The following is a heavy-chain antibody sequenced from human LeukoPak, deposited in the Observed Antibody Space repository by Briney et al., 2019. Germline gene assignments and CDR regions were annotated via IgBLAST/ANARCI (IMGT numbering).Heavy chain of an antibody. Sequence: SETLSLTCAVYGGSFSGYYWSWIRQPPGKGLECIGEINHSGSTNYNPSLKSRVTISVDTSKNQFSLKLSSVTAADTAVYYCARGRGYCSSTGCSNYYYYYMDVWGKGTTITVSS. CDR2: INHSGST. D-gene: IGHD2-2*01. J-gene: IGHJ6*03. V-gene: IGHV4-34*01. CDR3: ARGRGYCSSTGCSNYYYYYMDV. CDR1: GGSFSGYY.